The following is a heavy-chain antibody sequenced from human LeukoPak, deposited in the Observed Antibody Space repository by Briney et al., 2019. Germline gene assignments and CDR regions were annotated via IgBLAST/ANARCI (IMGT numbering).Heavy chain of an antibody. CDR2: IIPIFGTA. CDR1: GGAFSSYA. V-gene: IGHV1-69*05. Sequence: SVKVSCKASGGAFSSYAISWVRQAPGQGLEWMGGIIPIFGTANYAQKFQGRVTIATDESTSTAYMELSSLRSEDTAVYYCAASRDGYNWFDYWGQGTLVTVSS. CDR3: AASRDGYNWFDY. D-gene: IGHD5-24*01. J-gene: IGHJ4*02.